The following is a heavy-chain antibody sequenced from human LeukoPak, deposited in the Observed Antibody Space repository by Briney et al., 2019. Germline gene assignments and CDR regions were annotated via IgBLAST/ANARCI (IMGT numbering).Heavy chain of an antibody. J-gene: IGHJ4*02. CDR2: INAGNGNT. D-gene: IGHD6-13*01. V-gene: IGHV1-3*01. CDR1: GYTFTSYA. Sequence: ASVKVCCKASGYTFTSYAMHWVRQAPGQRLEWMGWINAGNGNTKYSQKFQGRVTITRDTSASTAYMELSSLRSEDTAVYYCARIRAEYSSSPVGYFDYWGQGTLVTVSS. CDR3: ARIRAEYSSSPVGYFDY.